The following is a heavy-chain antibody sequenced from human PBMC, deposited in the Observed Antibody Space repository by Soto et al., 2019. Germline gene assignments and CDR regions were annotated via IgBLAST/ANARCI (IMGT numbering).Heavy chain of an antibody. CDR2: MNPNSGNT. D-gene: IGHD4-17*01. Sequence: QVQLVQSGAEVKKPGASVKVSCKASGYTFTSYDINWVRQATGHGLEWMGWMNPNSGNTVYAKKFQGRVTMTRDTAISTDYMELSSLRSEDTAVYYCARERDGTTSTWFDPWGQGTLVTVSS. CDR1: GYTFTSYD. CDR3: ARERDGTTSTWFDP. V-gene: IGHV1-8*01. J-gene: IGHJ5*02.